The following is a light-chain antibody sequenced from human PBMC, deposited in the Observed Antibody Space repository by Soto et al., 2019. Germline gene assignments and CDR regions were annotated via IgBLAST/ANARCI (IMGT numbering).Light chain of an antibody. V-gene: IGKV3-20*01. CDR2: GAS. Sequence: EIVLTQSPGTLSLSPGERATLSCRASQSVSSSYLAWYQQKPGQAPRLLIYGASTRATGIPDRFSGSGSGTDFTLTISRLEPEDLAVYYCQQHGSSPPWTFGQGTKVEIK. CDR3: QQHGSSPPWT. J-gene: IGKJ1*01. CDR1: QSVSSSY.